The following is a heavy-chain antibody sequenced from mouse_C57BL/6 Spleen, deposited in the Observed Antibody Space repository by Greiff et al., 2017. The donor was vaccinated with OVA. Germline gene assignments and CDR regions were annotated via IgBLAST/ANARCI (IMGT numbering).Heavy chain of an antibody. V-gene: IGHV1-76*01. CDR3: ARAEGLTGYFDY. J-gene: IGHJ2*01. D-gene: IGHD4-1*01. CDR2: IYPGSGNT. CDR1: GYTFTDYY. Sequence: QVQLQQSGAELVRPGASVKLSCKASGYTFTDYYINWVKQRPGQGLEWIARIYPGSGNTYYNEKFKGKATLTAEKSSSTAYMQLSSLTSEDSAVYVCARAEGLTGYFDYWGQGTTLTVSS.